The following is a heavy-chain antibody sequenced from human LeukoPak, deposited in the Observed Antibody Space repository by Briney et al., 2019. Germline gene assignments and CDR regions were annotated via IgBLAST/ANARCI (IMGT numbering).Heavy chain of an antibody. J-gene: IGHJ4*02. CDR1: GFTFSSYI. V-gene: IGHV3-21*01. CDR2: ISSSSSYI. CDR3: ARDIIAARGY. Sequence: GGSLRLSCAASGFTFSSYIMNWVRQAPGKGLEWVSSISSSSSYIYYADSVKGRFTISRDNAKNSLYLQMNSLRAEDTAVYYCARDIIAARGYWGQGTLVTVSS. D-gene: IGHD6-6*01.